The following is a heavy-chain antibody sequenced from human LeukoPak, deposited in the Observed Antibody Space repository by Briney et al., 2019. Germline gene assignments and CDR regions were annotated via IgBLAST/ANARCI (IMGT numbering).Heavy chain of an antibody. CDR2: MWLDGTTK. J-gene: IGHJ4*02. Sequence: GGSLRLSCAASGFTFSNYGLHWVRQAPGKGLDWVAVMWLDGTTKLYADSVKVRFTVSRDNSKNTLYLHMNSLRAEDTAVYYCVRESGTAADGSALDYWGQGTLVTVSS. CDR3: VRESGTAADGSALDY. D-gene: IGHD6-13*01. CDR1: GFTFSNYG. V-gene: IGHV3-33*08.